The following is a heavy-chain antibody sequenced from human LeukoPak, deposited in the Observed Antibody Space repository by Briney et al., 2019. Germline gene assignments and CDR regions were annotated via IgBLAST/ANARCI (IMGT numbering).Heavy chain of an antibody. CDR1: GGSISSYY. CDR3: ARSALTIFGVATLGDWFDP. CDR2: IYTSGST. V-gene: IGHV4-4*07. Sequence: SETLSLTCTVSGGSISSYYWSWIRQPAGKGLEWIGRIYTSGSTNYNPSLKSRVTMSVDTSKNQFSLKLSSVTAADTAVYYCARSALTIFGVATLGDWFDPWGQGTLVTVSS. J-gene: IGHJ5*02. D-gene: IGHD3-3*01.